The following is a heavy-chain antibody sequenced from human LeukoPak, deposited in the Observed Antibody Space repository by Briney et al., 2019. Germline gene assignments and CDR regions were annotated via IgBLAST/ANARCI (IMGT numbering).Heavy chain of an antibody. CDR1: GDYSRDFS. Sequence: SETLSLTCTISGDYSRDFSWSWIRQPPGKGPQWMGYLRYSGSTEYNPALKGRVTVSADTSKKQFSLKLSSVAAADTAVYYCTRGSSWNAGVFGVWGQGALVTVSS. CDR2: LRYSGST. CDR3: TRGSSWNAGVFGV. V-gene: IGHV4-59*01. J-gene: IGHJ3*01. D-gene: IGHD1-1*01.